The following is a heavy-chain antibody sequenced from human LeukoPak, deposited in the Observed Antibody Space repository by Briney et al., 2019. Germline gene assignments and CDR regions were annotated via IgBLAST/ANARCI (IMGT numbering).Heavy chain of an antibody. V-gene: IGHV4-34*01. D-gene: IGHD6-19*01. CDR2: INHSGST. Sequence: SETLSLNCAVYGGSFSGYYWSWIRQPPGKGLEWIGEINHSGSTNYNPSLKSRVTISVDTSKNQFSLKLSSVTAADTAVYYCARGGKSRIAVAGYYYYYGMDVWGQGTTVTVSS. CDR1: GGSFSGYY. J-gene: IGHJ6*02. CDR3: ARGGKSRIAVAGYYYYYGMDV.